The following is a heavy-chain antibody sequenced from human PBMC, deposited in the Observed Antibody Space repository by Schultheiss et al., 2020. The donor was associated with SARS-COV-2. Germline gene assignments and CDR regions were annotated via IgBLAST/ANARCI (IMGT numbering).Heavy chain of an antibody. CDR2: IYYSGGT. D-gene: IGHD2-8*01. J-gene: IGHJ6*02. CDR1: GGSVSSGTYY. V-gene: IGHV4-61*01. CDR3: ARVYCPNGICRHQGHDYYGMDV. Sequence: SETLSLTCAVSGGSVSSGTYYWSWIRQHPGKGLEWIGYIYYSGGTRYHPSLKSRVTISVDTSKNQFSLKLSSVTAADTAVYYCARVYCPNGICRHQGHDYYGMDVWGQGTTVTVSS.